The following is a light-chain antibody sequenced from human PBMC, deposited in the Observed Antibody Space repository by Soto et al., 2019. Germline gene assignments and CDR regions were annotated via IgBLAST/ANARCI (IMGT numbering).Light chain of an antibody. V-gene: IGKV1-5*03. CDR1: QGISNW. J-gene: IGKJ1*01. CDR3: QQYNSYLWT. CDR2: KAS. Sequence: IQMTRSPSTLAASIGARVPIACRASQGISNWLAWYQQKPGKAPKLLIYKASSLESGVPSRFSGSGSGTEFTLTIRSLQPDDFATYYCQQYNSYLWTFGQGTKVDIK.